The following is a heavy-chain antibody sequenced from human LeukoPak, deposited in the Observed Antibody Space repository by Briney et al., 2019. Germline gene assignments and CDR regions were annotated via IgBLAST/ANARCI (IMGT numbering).Heavy chain of an antibody. V-gene: IGHV4-59*12. D-gene: IGHD3-22*01. CDR3: ARGGTMIEGYYYMDV. CDR1: GGSISGYY. Sequence: IPSETLSLTCTVSGGSISGYYWSWIRQSPGKGLVWIGYMYYSGSTNYNPSLKSRVTTSIDMSKNQFSLKLSSVTAADTAVYYCARGGTMIEGYYYMDVWGKGTTVTVSS. CDR2: MYYSGST. J-gene: IGHJ6*03.